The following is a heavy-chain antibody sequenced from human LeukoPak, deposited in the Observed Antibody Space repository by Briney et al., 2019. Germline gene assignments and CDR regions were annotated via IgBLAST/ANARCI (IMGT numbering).Heavy chain of an antibody. V-gene: IGHV3-23*01. CDR3: AKAIPFRAGYDSSGYYHESYFDY. Sequence: GGSLRHSLAATGFTFSRYPMSAVRPAPGKGLEWVSAISYSGCSTYIAGSGRGRFTISRDNAKNTMYLQMNRMRAEDTAVYYCAKAIPFRAGYDSSGYYHESYFDYWGQGTLVTVFS. CDR1: GFTFSRYP. CDR2: ISYSGCST. J-gene: IGHJ4*02. D-gene: IGHD3-22*01.